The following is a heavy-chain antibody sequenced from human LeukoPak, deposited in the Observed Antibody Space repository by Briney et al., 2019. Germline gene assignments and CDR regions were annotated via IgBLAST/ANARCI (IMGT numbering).Heavy chain of an antibody. D-gene: IGHD3-10*01. CDR3: ARGSGNSFDY. CDR2: ISSSSSAM. Sequence: GGSLRLSCAASGFIFSSYSMSWVRQAPGKGLEWVSYISSSSSAMYYADSMKGRFTISRDNAKNSLYLQMNNLRDEDTAVYYCARGSGNSFDYWGQGALVTVSS. CDR1: GFIFSSYS. V-gene: IGHV3-48*02. J-gene: IGHJ4*02.